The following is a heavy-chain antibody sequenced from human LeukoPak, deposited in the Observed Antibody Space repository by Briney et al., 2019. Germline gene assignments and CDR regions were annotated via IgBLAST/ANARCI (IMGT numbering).Heavy chain of an antibody. D-gene: IGHD6-13*01. CDR2: ISWNSGSI. V-gene: IGHV3-9*01. CDR3: AKDGGWEAAAGIGY. CDR1: GFTFDDYA. Sequence: GGSLRLSCAASGFTFDDYAMHWVRQAPGKGLEWVSGISWNSGSIGYADSVKGRFTISRDNAKNSLYLQMNSLRAEDTALYYCAKDGGWEAAAGIGYWGQGTLVTVSP. J-gene: IGHJ4*02.